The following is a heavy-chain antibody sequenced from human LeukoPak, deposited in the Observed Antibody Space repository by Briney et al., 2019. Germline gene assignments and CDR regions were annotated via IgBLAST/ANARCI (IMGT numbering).Heavy chain of an antibody. J-gene: IGHJ6*03. V-gene: IGHV3-30*18. CDR3: AKEGLTTVTPLHYYYYMDV. CDR1: GFTFSSYG. CDR2: ISYDGSNK. Sequence: GGSLRLSCAASGFTFSSYGMHWVRQAPGKGLEWVAVISYDGSNKYYADSVKGRFTISRDNSKNTLYLQMNSLRAEDTAVYYCAKEGLTTVTPLHYYYYMDVWGKGTTVTVSS. D-gene: IGHD4-11*01.